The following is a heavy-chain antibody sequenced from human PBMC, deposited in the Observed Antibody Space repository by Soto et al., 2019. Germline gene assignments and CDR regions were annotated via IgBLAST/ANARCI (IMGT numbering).Heavy chain of an antibody. Sequence: QVHLQESGPGLVKPSGTLSLTCAVSGGSISSSHWWGWVRQPPGKGLEWIGDIYHSGTSNYNPSLNSRVTISVDKSKNQFSLKMNSVTAADTAVYHCARAFIAASGTPFDSWGQGTLVTVSS. CDR2: IYHSGTS. V-gene: IGHV4-4*02. J-gene: IGHJ4*02. D-gene: IGHD6-13*01. CDR1: GGSISSSHW. CDR3: ARAFIAASGTPFDS.